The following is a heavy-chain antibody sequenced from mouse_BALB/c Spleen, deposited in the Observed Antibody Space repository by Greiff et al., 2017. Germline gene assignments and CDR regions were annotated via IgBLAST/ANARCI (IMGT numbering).Heavy chain of an antibody. J-gene: IGHJ3*01. CDR2: IRNKANGYTT. Sequence: EVKLVESGGGLVQPGGSLRLSCATSGFTFTDYYMSWVRQPPGKALEWLGFIRNKANGYTTEYSASVKGRFTISRDNSQSILYLQMNTLRAEDSATYYCARYGNYAWFAYWGQGTLVTVSA. D-gene: IGHD2-1*01. V-gene: IGHV7-3*02. CDR3: ARYGNYAWFAY. CDR1: GFTFTDYY.